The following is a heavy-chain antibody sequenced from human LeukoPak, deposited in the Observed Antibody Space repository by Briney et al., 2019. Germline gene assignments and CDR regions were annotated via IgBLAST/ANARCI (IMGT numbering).Heavy chain of an antibody. J-gene: IGHJ4*02. Sequence: QPGGTLRPSCAASGFTFTSYAMSWVRQAPGKGLERVSVIGDSGTTYDADSVKGRFTISRDNSNNMLYLQMNSVRAEDTAVYYCAKTTGRTLGAFFDYWGQGTLVTVSS. D-gene: IGHD1-26*01. CDR2: IGDSGTT. CDR1: GFTFTSYA. CDR3: AKTTGRTLGAFFDY. V-gene: IGHV3-23*01.